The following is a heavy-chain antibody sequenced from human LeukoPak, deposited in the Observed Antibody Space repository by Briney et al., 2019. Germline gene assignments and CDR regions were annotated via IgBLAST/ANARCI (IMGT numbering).Heavy chain of an antibody. CDR1: GYTFTSYD. CDR2: MNPNSGNT. V-gene: IGHV1-8*03. D-gene: IGHD3-3*01. J-gene: IGHJ6*03. CDR3: ARGTIWSGYYPPHYYYYIDV. Sequence: ASVKVSCKASGYTFTSYDINWVRQATGQGLEWMGWMNPNSGNTGYAQKFQGRVTITRNTSISTAYMELSSLRSEDTAVYYCARGTIWSGYYPPHYYYYIDVWGKGTTVTVSS.